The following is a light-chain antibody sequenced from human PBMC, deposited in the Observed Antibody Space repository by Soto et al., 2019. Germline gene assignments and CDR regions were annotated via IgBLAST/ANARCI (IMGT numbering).Light chain of an antibody. Sequence: QSVLTQPPSASGSPGQSVTISCTGTSSDVGAFDYISWYQQYPGKAPKLIIHEVTKRPSGVPDRFSGSKSGNTASLTVSGLRAEDEADYYCQSYDSSLTGWVFGTGTKVTVL. V-gene: IGLV2-8*01. CDR1: SSDVGAFDY. CDR3: QSYDSSLTGWV. CDR2: EVT. J-gene: IGLJ1*01.